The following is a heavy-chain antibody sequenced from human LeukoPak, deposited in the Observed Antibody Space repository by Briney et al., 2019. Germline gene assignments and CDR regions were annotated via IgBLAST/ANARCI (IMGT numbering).Heavy chain of an antibody. CDR2: IIPILGIA. J-gene: IGHJ4*02. CDR1: GGTFSSYA. Sequence: SVKVSCKASGGTFSSYAISWVRQAPGQGLEWMGRIIPILGIANYAQKFQGRVTITADKSTSTAYMELSSLRSDDTAVYYCAREEVLLWFGDSTYYFDYWGQGTLVTVSS. D-gene: IGHD3-10*01. CDR3: AREEVLLWFGDSTYYFDY. V-gene: IGHV1-69*04.